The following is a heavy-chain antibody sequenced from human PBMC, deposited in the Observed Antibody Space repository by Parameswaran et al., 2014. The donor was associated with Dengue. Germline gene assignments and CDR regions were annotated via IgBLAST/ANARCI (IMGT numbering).Heavy chain of an antibody. CDR2: IKSKTDGGTT. D-gene: IGHD2-8*01. J-gene: IGHJ2*01. CDR1: GFTFSNAW. CDR3: TTDQASLPMLYQFHWYFDL. Sequence: ESLKISCAASGFTFSNAWMSWVRQAPGKGLEWVGRIKSKTDGGTTDYAAPVKGRFTISRDDSKNTLYLQMNSLKTEDTAVYYCTTDQASLPMLYQFHWYFDLWGLAPWSPSPQ. V-gene: IGHV3-15*01.